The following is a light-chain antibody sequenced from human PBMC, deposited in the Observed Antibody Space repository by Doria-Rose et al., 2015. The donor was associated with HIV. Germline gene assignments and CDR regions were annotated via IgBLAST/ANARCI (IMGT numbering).Light chain of an antibody. CDR2: GNS. V-gene: IGLV1-40*01. CDR3: QSYDSSLSGSVV. J-gene: IGLJ2*01. CDR1: SSNIEADYD. Sequence: SVSGAPGQRVTISCTGSSSNIEADYDVHWYQQLPGTAPKLLIYGNSNRPSGVPDRFSGSKSGTSASLAITGLQAEDEADYYCQSYDSSLSGSVVFGGGTKLTVL.